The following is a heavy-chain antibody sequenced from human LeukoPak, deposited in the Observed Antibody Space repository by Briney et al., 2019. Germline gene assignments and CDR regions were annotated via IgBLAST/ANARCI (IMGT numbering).Heavy chain of an antibody. J-gene: IGHJ4*02. Sequence: SETLSLTCTVAGGSISSSSYYWGWIRQPPGKGLEWIGSIYYSGSTYYNPSLKSRVTISVDTSKNQFSLKLSSVTAADTAVYYCARRAIWDYSPYFDYWGQGTLVTVSS. V-gene: IGHV4-39*01. CDR3: ARRAIWDYSPYFDY. D-gene: IGHD4-11*01. CDR2: IYYSGST. CDR1: GGSISSSSYY.